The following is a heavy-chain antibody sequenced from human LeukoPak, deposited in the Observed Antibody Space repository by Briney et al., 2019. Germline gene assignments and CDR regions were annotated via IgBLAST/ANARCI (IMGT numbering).Heavy chain of an antibody. J-gene: IGHJ3*01. CDR2: IKQDGSEK. Sequence: PGGSLRLSCAASGFTFSRYWMSWVRQAPGKGLEWVANIKQDGSEKYYADSVKGRFTISRDNAKNTLYLEMNSLRVEDTAVYYCARDFKDRGWGQGTMVTVSS. V-gene: IGHV3-7*01. CDR3: ARDFKDRG. CDR1: GFTFSRYW.